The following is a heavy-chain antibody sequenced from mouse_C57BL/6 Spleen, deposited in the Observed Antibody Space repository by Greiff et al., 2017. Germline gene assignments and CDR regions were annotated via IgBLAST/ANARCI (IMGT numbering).Heavy chain of an antibody. CDR2: ISYDGSN. D-gene: IGHD1-1*01. Sequence: VQLKESGPGLVKPSQSLSLTCSVTGYSITSGYYWNWIRQFPGNKLEWMGYISYDGSNNYNPSLKNRISITRDTSKNQFFLKLNSVTTEDTATYYCAGSITTVVAHWYFDVWGTGTTVTVSS. J-gene: IGHJ1*03. CDR1: GYSITSGYY. CDR3: AGSITTVVAHWYFDV. V-gene: IGHV3-6*01.